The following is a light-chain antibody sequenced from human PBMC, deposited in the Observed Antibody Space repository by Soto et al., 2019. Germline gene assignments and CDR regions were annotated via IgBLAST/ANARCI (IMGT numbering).Light chain of an antibody. CDR1: QIISTY. V-gene: IGKV1-39*01. Sequence: DIQMTQSPSSLAASVGDRVTISCRASQIISTYLNWYQQKPGQVPTLLIYGASSLQSGVQSRFSASGSRTDFTLSISSLQREDFATYCWQQSYSTPHTVGRGPELEIK. CDR3: QQSYSTPHT. CDR2: GAS. J-gene: IGKJ2*01.